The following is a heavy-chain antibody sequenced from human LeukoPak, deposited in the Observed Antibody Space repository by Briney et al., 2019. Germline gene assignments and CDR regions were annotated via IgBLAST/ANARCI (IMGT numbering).Heavy chain of an antibody. CDR3: ARAAVGGAEINYYFDY. J-gene: IGHJ4*02. Sequence: SETLSLTCFISGGSISAYYWKWIRQPPGRDLTGLGVSNSSLKRRVTISAAASKNQFSLKLSSVTAADTAVYYCARAAVGGAEINYYFDYWGQGTLVTVSS. CDR2: S. CDR1: GGSISAYY. D-gene: IGHD1-26*01. V-gene: IGHV4-59*08.